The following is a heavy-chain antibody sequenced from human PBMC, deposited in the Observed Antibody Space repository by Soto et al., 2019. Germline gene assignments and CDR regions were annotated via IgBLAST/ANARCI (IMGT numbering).Heavy chain of an antibody. Sequence: GGSLRLSCAASGFTFSNYSMNWVRQAPGKGLEWVSAISGSGGSTYYADSVKGRFTISRENSKNTLYLQMNSLRAEDTAVYYCAKPTSSSPRQAYYYYYMDVWGKGTTVTISS. J-gene: IGHJ6*03. CDR3: AKPTSSSPRQAYYYYYMDV. CDR1: GFTFSNYS. V-gene: IGHV3-23*01. D-gene: IGHD6-6*01. CDR2: ISGSGGST.